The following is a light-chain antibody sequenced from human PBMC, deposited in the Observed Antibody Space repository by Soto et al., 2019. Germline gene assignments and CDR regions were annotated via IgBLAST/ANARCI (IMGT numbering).Light chain of an antibody. CDR3: QQCARWPIT. J-gene: IGKJ5*01. CDR1: QDRHSF. Sequence: VLTQSPATLYVSPGERVTISCSTSQDRHSFLNWYQQRPGQAPRPLIYGGSNRPAGVPDRFSGDGSGTDYTLTISSLEPEDFAVYYCQQCARWPITFGQGTRLEIK. CDR2: GGS. V-gene: IGKV3-11*01.